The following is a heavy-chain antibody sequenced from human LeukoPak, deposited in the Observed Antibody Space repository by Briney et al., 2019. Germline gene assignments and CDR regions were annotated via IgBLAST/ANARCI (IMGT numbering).Heavy chain of an antibody. V-gene: IGHV1-69*13. CDR1: GGTFSRFA. CDR2: IIPVFGPA. Sequence: SVKVSCKPSGGTFSRFAISWVRQAPGQGLEWMGGIIPVFGPANYAQKFQGRVTITADESTSTAYMELSSLRSEDTALYYCAKSTYYYGSGEGSNYWYFDLWGRGTLVTVSS. J-gene: IGHJ2*01. CDR3: AKSTYYYGSGEGSNYWYFDL. D-gene: IGHD3-10*01.